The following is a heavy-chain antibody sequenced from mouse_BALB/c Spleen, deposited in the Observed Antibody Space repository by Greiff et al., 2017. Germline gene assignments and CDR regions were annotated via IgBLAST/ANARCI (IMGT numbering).Heavy chain of an antibody. Sequence: EVQRVESGGGLVKPGGSLKLSCAASGFSFSSYAMSWVRQTPEKRLAWVASISSGGSTYYPDSVKGRFNISRDNARNILYMQMSSLRSEDTAMYYCARGSMITTTWLAYWGQGNLVT. V-gene: IGHV5-6-5*01. J-gene: IGHJ3*01. D-gene: IGHD2-4*01. CDR3: ARGSMITTTWLAY. CDR1: GFSFSSYA. CDR2: ISSGGST.